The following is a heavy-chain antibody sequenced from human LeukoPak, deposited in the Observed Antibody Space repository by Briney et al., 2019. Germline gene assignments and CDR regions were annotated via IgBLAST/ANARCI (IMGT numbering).Heavy chain of an antibody. V-gene: IGHV3-48*01. Sequence: GGSLRLSCAASGFTFSSYSMNWVRQAPGKGLEWVSYISSSSSTIYYADSVKGRFTISRDNSKNTLYLQMNSLRAEDTAVYYCAKESGYDXXXGFDYWGQGTLVTVSS. CDR3: AKESGYDXXXGFDY. CDR2: ISSSSSTI. CDR1: GFTFSSYS. J-gene: IGHJ4*02. D-gene: IGHD5-12*01.